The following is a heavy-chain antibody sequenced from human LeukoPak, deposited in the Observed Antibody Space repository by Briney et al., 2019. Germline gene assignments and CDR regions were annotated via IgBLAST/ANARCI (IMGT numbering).Heavy chain of an antibody. CDR1: GFTFSNAW. D-gene: IGHD3-22*01. J-gene: IGHJ4*02. CDR2: IKSKTDGGTT. Sequence: GGSLRLSCAASGFTFSNAWMSWVRQAPGKGLEWVGRIKSKTDGGTTDYAAPVKGRFTISRDDSKNTLYLQMNSLKTEDTAVYYCTTTNALINYYDSSGYYDHFDYWGQGTLVTVSS. V-gene: IGHV3-15*01. CDR3: TTTNALINYYDSSGYYDHFDY.